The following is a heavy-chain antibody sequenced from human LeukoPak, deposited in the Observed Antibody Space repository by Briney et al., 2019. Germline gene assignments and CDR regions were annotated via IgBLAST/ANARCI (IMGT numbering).Heavy chain of an antibody. J-gene: IGHJ5*02. V-gene: IGHV3-21*01. CDR1: GFTFSSYS. D-gene: IGHD2-15*01. Sequence: GGSLRLSCAASGFTFSSYSMNWVRQAPGKGLDWVSSISSSSSYIYYADSVKGRFTISRDNAKNSLYLQMNSLRAEDTAVYYCARGCSGGSCYPGVNNWFDPWGQGTLVTVSS. CDR2: ISSSSSYI. CDR3: ARGCSGGSCYPGVNNWFDP.